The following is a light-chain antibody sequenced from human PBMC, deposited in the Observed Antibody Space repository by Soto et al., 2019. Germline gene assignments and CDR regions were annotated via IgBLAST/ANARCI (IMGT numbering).Light chain of an antibody. CDR3: QQRSNWRLT. CDR2: AAS. CDR1: ESVNSH. V-gene: IGKV3-11*01. Sequence: EIVLTQSPATLSLSPAERATLSCRASESVNSHLTRYQQKPGQPPTLLIYAASNSATGIPARFSGSGSGTDFTLTISTVEPEDFAVYFCQQRSNWRLTFGGGTKVDIK. J-gene: IGKJ4*01.